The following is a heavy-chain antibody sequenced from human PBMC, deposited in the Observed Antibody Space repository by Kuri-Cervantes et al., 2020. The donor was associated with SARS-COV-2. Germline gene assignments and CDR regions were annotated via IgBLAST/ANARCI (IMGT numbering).Heavy chain of an antibody. V-gene: IGHV3-23*01. CDR2: ISGSGGST. Sequence: GESLKISCAASGFTFSSYAMSWVRQAPGKGLEWVSAISGSGGSTYYADSVKGRFTISRDNSKNTLYLQIHSLRAEDTAVYYCAKEMSITIFGVVIIRGSFDYWGQGTLVTVSS. CDR1: GFTFSSYA. J-gene: IGHJ4*02. CDR3: AKEMSITIFGVVIIRGSFDY. D-gene: IGHD3-3*01.